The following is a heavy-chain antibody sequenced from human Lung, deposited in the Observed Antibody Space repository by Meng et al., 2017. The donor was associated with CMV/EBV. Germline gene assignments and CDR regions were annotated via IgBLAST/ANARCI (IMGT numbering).Heavy chain of an antibody. Sequence: XTXSLXXTVSGGSISSSSYYWGWIRQPPGKGLEWIGSIYYSGSTYYNSSRKSRVTITVDTSKNQFTLKLSSVTAADTAVYYCARQSPSQYYYDSSGFHNWFDPWXQGTXVPVAS. J-gene: IGHJ5*02. CDR3: ARQSPSQYYYDSSGFHNWFDP. D-gene: IGHD3-22*01. V-gene: IGHV4-39*01. CDR2: IYYSGST. CDR1: GGSISSSSYY.